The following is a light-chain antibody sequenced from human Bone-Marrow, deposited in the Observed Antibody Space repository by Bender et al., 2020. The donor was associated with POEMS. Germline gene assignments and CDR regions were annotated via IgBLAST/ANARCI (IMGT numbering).Light chain of an antibody. J-gene: IGLJ3*02. CDR3: SSYAGSNNKV. V-gene: IGLV1-47*01. CDR1: TSKIGSTY. Sequence: QSVLTQPPSASGTPGQRVTISCSGSTSKIGSTYVYWYQQLPGTAPKLLIYSNSQRPSGVPDRFSGSKSGTSASLAISGLRSEDEADYYCSSYAGSNNKVFGGGTKLTVL. CDR2: SNS.